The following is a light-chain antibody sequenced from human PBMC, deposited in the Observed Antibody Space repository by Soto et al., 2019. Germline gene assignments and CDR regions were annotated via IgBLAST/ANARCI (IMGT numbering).Light chain of an antibody. CDR1: SSDVGGYNY. V-gene: IGLV2-14*01. J-gene: IGLJ2*01. Sequence: QSALTQPDSVSGSPGQSITISCTGTSSDVGGYNYVSWYQQHPGKAPKLMIYDVSNRPSGVSNRFSGSKSGNTASLTISGLQAEDEADYSCSSYTSSSTLYVVFGGGTKLTVL. CDR2: DVS. CDR3: SSYTSSSTLYVV.